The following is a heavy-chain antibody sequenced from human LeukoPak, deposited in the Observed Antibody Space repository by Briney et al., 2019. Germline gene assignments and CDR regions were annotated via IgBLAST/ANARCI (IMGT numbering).Heavy chain of an antibody. CDR3: ARDQAFDWFYYYYGMDV. CDR1: GFTFNNYA. Sequence: GRPLRLSCAASGFTFNNYALSWVRQAPGKGLEWVSTIGTSINNTYYADSVKGRFTISRDNSNHTLSLQMSSLRAEDTDIYYCARDQAFDWFYYYYGMDVWGLGTTVIVSS. V-gene: IGHV3-23*01. CDR2: IGTSINNT. J-gene: IGHJ6*02. D-gene: IGHD3-9*01.